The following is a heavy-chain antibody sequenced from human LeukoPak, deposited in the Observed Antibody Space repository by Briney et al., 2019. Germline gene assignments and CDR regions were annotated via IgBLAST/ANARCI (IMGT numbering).Heavy chain of an antibody. CDR3: AREPLRYFDWLLPAFGAFDI. V-gene: IGHV4-59*01. D-gene: IGHD3-9*01. CDR2: IYYSGST. J-gene: IGHJ3*02. Sequence: PSETLSLTCTVSGGSISSYYWSWIRQPPGKGLEWIGYIYYSGSTNYNPSPKSRVTISVDTSKNQFSLKLSSVTAADTAVYYCAREPLRYFDWLLPAFGAFDIWGQGTMVTVSS. CDR1: GGSISSYY.